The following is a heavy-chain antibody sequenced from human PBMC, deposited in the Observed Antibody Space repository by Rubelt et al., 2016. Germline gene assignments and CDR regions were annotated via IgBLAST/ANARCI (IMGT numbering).Heavy chain of an antibody. CDR3: ARGLSITMIVVVAGAYYFDY. J-gene: IGHJ4*02. Sequence: QVQLQESGPGLVKPSETLSLTCTVSGYSISSGYYWGWIRQPPGKGLEWIGSIYYSGSTYYNPSLKGRVTISVDTSKNQFSLKLSSVTAADTAVYYCARGLSITMIVVVAGAYYFDYWGQGTLLTVSS. V-gene: IGHV4-38-2*02. CDR2: IYYSGST. CDR1: GYSISSGYY. D-gene: IGHD3-22*01.